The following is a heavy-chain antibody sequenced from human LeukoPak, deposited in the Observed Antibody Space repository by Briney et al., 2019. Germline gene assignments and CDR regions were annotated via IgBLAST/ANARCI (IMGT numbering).Heavy chain of an antibody. J-gene: IGHJ4*02. CDR3: ASRYFGADY. V-gene: IGHV4-34*01. CDR1: GGSFSGYY. Sequence: KSSETLSLTCAVYGGSFSGYYWSWIRQPPGKGLEWIGEINHSGSTNYNPSLKSRVTISVDTSKNQSSLKLSSVTAADTAVYYCASRYFGADYWGQGTLVTVSS. D-gene: IGHD3-3*01. CDR2: INHSGST.